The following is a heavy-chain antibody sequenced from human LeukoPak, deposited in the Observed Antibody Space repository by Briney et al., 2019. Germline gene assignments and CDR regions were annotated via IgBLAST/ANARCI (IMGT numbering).Heavy chain of an antibody. J-gene: IGHJ4*02. Sequence: SETLSLTCTVSGGSISSSSNYWGWIRQPPGKGLEWIGSIYYSGSTYYNPSLKSRVTISVDTSKNQFSLKLSSVTAADTAVYYCARLGSGWYARSHYFDYWGQGTLVTVSS. CDR1: GGSISSSSNY. CDR3: ARLGSGWYARSHYFDY. V-gene: IGHV4-39*07. D-gene: IGHD6-19*01. CDR2: IYYSGST.